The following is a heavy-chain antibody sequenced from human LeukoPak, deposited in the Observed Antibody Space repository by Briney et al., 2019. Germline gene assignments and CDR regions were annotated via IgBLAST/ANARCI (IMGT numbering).Heavy chain of an antibody. CDR2: ISHDGFI. CDR1: GFTFRSYA. D-gene: IGHD5-24*01. V-gene: IGHV3-74*01. J-gene: IGHJ4*02. CDR3: ARDWVYKIDY. Sequence: GGSLRLSCAASGFTFRSYAMSWVRQAPGKGLVWVSRISHDGFISYADSVKGRFTISRDNAKNTLILQMNSLRAEDTAVYYCARDWVYKIDYWGRGTLVTVSS.